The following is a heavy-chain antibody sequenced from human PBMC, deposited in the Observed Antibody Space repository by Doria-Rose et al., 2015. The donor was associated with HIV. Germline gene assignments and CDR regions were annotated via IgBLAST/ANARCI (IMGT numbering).Heavy chain of an antibody. CDR2: IFSDDER. V-gene: IGHV2-26*01. J-gene: IGHJ4*02. CDR3: ARIKSSRWYHKYYFDF. Sequence: QITLKESGPVLVKPTETLTLTCTVSGVSLSSPGMGASWIRQPPGKALEWLANIFSDDERSYITSLKSGLTISRGTSKSQVVLTMTDMDPVDTATYYCARIKSSRWYHKYYFDFWGQGTLVIVSA. CDR1: GVSLSSPGMG. D-gene: IGHD6-13*01.